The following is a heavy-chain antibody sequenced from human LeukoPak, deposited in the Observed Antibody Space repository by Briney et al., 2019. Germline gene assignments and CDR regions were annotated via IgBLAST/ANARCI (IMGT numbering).Heavy chain of an antibody. V-gene: IGHV3-23*01. CDR1: GFTFSSYA. CDR2: IRGRGDNT. D-gene: IGHD6-19*01. Sequence: PGGSLRLSCAASGFTFSSYAMSWVRQAPGKGLEWVSTIRGRGDNTYYADSVKGRFTISRDSSRNTLYLQMNSLKAEDTAVYYCAKDRRYSSGWYALDIWGQGTMVTISS. CDR3: AKDRRYSSGWYALDI. J-gene: IGHJ3*02.